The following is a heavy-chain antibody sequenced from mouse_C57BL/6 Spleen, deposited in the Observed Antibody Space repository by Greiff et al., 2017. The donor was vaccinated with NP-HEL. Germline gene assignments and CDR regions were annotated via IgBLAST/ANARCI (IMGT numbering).Heavy chain of an antibody. CDR3: ARRADDYDSYYFDY. CDR1: GFTFSSYG. V-gene: IGHV5-6*01. J-gene: IGHJ2*01. Sequence: EVQLVESGGDLVKPGGSLKLSCAASGFTFSSYGMSWVRQTPDKRLEWVATISSGGSYTYYPDRVKGRFTISRDNAKNTLYLQMSSLKSEDTAMYYCARRADDYDSYYFDYWGQGTTLTVSS. CDR2: ISSGGSYT. D-gene: IGHD2-4*01.